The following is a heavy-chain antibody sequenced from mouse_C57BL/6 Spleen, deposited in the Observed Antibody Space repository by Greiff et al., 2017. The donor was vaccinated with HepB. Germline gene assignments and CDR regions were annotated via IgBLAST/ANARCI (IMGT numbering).Heavy chain of an antibody. D-gene: IGHD2-3*01. CDR1: GYTFTNYW. CDR2: IYPGGGYT. J-gene: IGHJ3*01. CDR3: ARGGGYDGYPAWFAY. V-gene: IGHV1-63*01. Sequence: QVQLKQSGAELVRPGTSVKMSCKASGYTFTNYWIGWAKQRPGHGLEWIGDIYPGGGYTNYNEKFKGKATLTADKSSSTAYMQFSSLTSEDSAIYYCARGGGYDGYPAWFAYWGQGTLVTVSA.